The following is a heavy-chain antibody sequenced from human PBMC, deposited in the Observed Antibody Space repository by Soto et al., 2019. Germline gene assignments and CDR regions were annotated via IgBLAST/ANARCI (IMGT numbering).Heavy chain of an antibody. V-gene: IGHV2-70*01. CDR2: IDWDDDK. Sequence: SGPTLVNPTQTLTLTCTFSGFSLSTSGMCVSWIRQPPGNALEWLALIDWDDDKYYSTSLKTRLTISKDTSKNQVVLTMTNMDPVDTATYYCARIPYDFWSGSNYYYYGMDVWGQGTTVTVSS. CDR1: GFSLSTSGMC. J-gene: IGHJ6*02. D-gene: IGHD3-3*01. CDR3: ARIPYDFWSGSNYYYYGMDV.